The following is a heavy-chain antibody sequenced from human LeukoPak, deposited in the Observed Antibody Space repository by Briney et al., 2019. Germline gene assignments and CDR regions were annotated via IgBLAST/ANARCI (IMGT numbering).Heavy chain of an antibody. CDR2: INHSGST. CDR3: ARDARCSSITCLDY. V-gene: IGHV4-34*01. CDR1: GFTFNNYA. Sequence: GSLRLSCAASGFTFNNYAMTWVRQAPGKGLEWIGEINHSGSTNYSPSLKSRVTISVDTSKYQFSLKLSSVTAADTAVYYCARDARCSSITCLDYWGQGTLVTVSS. D-gene: IGHD2-2*01. J-gene: IGHJ4*02.